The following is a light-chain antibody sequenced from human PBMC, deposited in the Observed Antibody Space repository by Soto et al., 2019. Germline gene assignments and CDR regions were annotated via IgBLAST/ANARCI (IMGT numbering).Light chain of an antibody. CDR1: QSISNK. Sequence: IVMTQSPVTLSVSPGEGATLSCRASQSISNKLAWYQQKPGQGPRLLIYGASTRNPAIPARFSGSGSGTEFTLTISSLQSEDFAVYYCQQYNNWPITFGPGTTVDIK. J-gene: IGKJ3*01. CDR2: GAS. CDR3: QQYNNWPIT. V-gene: IGKV3-15*01.